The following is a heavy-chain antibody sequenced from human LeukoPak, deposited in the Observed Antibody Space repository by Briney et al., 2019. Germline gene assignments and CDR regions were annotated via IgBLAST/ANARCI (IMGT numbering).Heavy chain of an antibody. CDR1: GFTFSSYS. CDR3: TTDGAVAGGFDY. V-gene: IGHV3-48*01. J-gene: IGHJ4*02. Sequence: GGSLRLSCAASGFTFSSYSMNWVRQAPGKGLEWVSYIASSDSTIYYADSVKGRFTISRDNAKNSLYLQMNSLRAEDTAVYYCTTDGAVAGGFDYWGQGTLVTVSS. D-gene: IGHD6-19*01. CDR2: IASSDSTI.